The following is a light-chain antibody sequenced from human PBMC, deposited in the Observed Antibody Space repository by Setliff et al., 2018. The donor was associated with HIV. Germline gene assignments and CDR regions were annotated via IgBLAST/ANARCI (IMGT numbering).Light chain of an antibody. Sequence: QSALTQPPSASGSPGQSVTISCTGTSSDVGGYKYVSWYQQHPGKAPKLIIYEVSKRPSGVPDRFSGSKSGNTASLTVSGLQAEDEADYYCSSYTSITPLYVFGTGTKVTVL. CDR2: EVS. CDR1: SSDVGGYKY. J-gene: IGLJ1*01. V-gene: IGLV2-8*01. CDR3: SSYTSITPLYV.